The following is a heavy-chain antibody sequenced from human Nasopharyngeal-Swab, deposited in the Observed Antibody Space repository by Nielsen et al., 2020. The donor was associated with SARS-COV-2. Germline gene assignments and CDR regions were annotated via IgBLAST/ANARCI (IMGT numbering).Heavy chain of an antibody. CDR2: ISSSGRNM. CDR3: AKDYDSSGQFDY. CDR1: GFTFSNYE. V-gene: IGHV3-48*03. D-gene: IGHD3-22*01. Sequence: GGSLRLSCAASGFTFSNYEMNWVRQAPGKGLEWVSYISSSGRNMYYADSVKGRFIISRDNATKSLFLQMSSLRAEDTALYYCAKDYDSSGQFDYWGQGTLVTVSS. J-gene: IGHJ4*02.